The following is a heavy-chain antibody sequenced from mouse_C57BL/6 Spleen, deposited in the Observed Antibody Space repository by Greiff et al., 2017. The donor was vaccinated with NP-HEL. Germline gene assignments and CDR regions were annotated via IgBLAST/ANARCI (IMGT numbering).Heavy chain of an antibody. D-gene: IGHD2-4*01. CDR1: GYSFTGYY. J-gene: IGHJ4*01. CDR3: ARCDYDVASAMDY. CDR2: INPSTGGT. Sequence: VQLKESGPELVKPGASVKISCKASGYSFTGYYMNWVKQSPEKSLEWIGEINPSTGGTTYNQKFKAKATLTVDKSSSTAYMQLKSLTSEDSAVYSCARCDYDVASAMDYWGQGTSVTVSS. V-gene: IGHV1-42*01.